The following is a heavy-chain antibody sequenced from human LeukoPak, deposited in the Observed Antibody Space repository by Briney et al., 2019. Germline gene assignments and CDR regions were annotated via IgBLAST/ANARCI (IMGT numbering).Heavy chain of an antibody. CDR1: EFTFDDYA. CDR3: AGSRLSAEYFQF. J-gene: IGHJ1*01. V-gene: IGHV3-9*01. Sequence: GGSLRLSCAASEFTFDDYAMHWVRQAPGKGLEWVSGISWNSGSIGYADSVKGRFSISRDNSKNTLYLQMNSLRVEDTAVYYCAGSRLSAEYFQFWGQGTLVAVSS. CDR2: ISWNSGSI.